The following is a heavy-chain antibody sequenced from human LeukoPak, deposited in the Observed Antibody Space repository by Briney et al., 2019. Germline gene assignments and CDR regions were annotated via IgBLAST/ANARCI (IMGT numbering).Heavy chain of an antibody. CDR2: INPNSGGT. D-gene: IGHD3-3*01. J-gene: IGHJ4*02. CDR1: GYTFTGYY. V-gene: IGHV1-2*02. Sequence: ASVKVSCKASGYTFTGYYMHWVRQAPGQGLEWMGWINPNSGGTNYAQKFQGRVTMTRDTSISTAYMELSRLRSDDTAVYYCAREEWLRFSYYFDYWGQGTLVTVSS. CDR3: AREEWLRFSYYFDY.